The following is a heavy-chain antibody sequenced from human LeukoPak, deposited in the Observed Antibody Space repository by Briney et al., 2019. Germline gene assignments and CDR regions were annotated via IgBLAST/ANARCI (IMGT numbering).Heavy chain of an antibody. CDR3: ATASAVRDSSGYHLFPSND. Sequence: GGSLRLSCAASGFTFNYFWMHWVRQVPGKGLVWVSGINNDGTATYYADSVKGRFTISRDNSKNTLYVQMDSLRAEDTAVYYCATASAVRDSSGYHLFPSNDWGQGTLVTVSS. D-gene: IGHD3-22*01. J-gene: IGHJ4*02. CDR1: GFTFNYFW. V-gene: IGHV3-74*01. CDR2: INNDGTAT.